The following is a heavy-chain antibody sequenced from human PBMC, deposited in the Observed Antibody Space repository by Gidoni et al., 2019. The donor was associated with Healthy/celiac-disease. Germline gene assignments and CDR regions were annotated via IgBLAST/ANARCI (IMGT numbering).Heavy chain of an antibody. CDR1: GFPFRSYA. Sequence: EVQLLESGGGLVQPGGSLRLSCAASGFPFRSYAMSWVRQAPGKGPGWVSAISGSGGSTYYADAVKGRFTISRDNSKNTLYLQMNSLRAEDTAVYYCAKGLPIAARPSYFDYWGQGTLVTVSS. CDR2: ISGSGGST. D-gene: IGHD6-6*01. J-gene: IGHJ4*02. CDR3: AKGLPIAARPSYFDY. V-gene: IGHV3-23*01.